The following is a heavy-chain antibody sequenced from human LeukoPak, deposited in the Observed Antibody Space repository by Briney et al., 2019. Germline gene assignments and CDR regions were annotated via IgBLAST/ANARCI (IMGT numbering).Heavy chain of an antibody. J-gene: IGHJ4*02. D-gene: IGHD6-6*01. CDR2: ISSDGTNQ. V-gene: IGHV3-30*03. CDR3: AEYEVGDWIDF. Sequence: PGGSLRPSCAASGFTFYEYTLHWVRQAPGKGLEWVTVISSDGTNQYYADSVKGRFTISRDIFRNTLYLQMNSLRPEDTAVYYCAEYEVGDWIDFWGQGSLVTVSS. CDR1: GFTFYEYT.